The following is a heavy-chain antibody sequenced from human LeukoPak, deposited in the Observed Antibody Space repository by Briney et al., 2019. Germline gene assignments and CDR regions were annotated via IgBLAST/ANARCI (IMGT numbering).Heavy chain of an antibody. J-gene: IGHJ4*02. D-gene: IGHD3-22*01. CDR1: GFTFSRYW. CDR2: TNTDGRTT. Sequence: GGSLRLSCAASGFTFSRYWMHWVRQVPGEGLVWVSRTNTDGRTTNYADSVKGRFTISRDNAKNMVYLQMNSLRAEDTGVYYCARIEDRGAAFDSWGQGTLVTVSS. CDR3: ARIEDRGAAFDS. V-gene: IGHV3-74*01.